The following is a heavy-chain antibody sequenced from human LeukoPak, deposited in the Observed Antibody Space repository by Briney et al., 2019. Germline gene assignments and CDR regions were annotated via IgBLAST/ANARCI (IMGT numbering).Heavy chain of an antibody. V-gene: IGHV1-69*05. CDR1: GGTFSSYA. Sequence: SVKVSCKASGGTFSSYAISWVRQPPGQGVEWMGRIIPSFGTANYSQKFQGRVTITTDESTSTAYMELSSLRSEDTAVYYCARAEGVGATERGPSDYWGQGTLVTVSS. D-gene: IGHD1-26*01. J-gene: IGHJ4*02. CDR3: ARAEGVGATERGPSDY. CDR2: IIPSFGTA.